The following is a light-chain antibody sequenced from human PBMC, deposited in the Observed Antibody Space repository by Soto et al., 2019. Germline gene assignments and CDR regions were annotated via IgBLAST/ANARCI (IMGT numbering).Light chain of an antibody. CDR2: GAS. CDR1: QSVTSN. V-gene: IGKV3-15*01. Sequence: EIVMTQSPGTLSVSPGESATLSWRASQSVTSNLDWYKQKPGQASRLLIYGASTRASGIPARFSGSGPGTEFTLPSASLQSEDFAVYYYQQYNTWPPAFAQGKSLELK. CDR3: QQYNTWPPA. J-gene: IGKJ5*01.